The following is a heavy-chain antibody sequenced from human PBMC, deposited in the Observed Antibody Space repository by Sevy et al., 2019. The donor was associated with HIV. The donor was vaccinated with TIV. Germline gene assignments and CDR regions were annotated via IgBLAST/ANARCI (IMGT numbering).Heavy chain of an antibody. CDR3: ARVPAPSLSTAAAPPLNYYYGMDV. CDR2: IYYSGST. J-gene: IGHJ6*02. D-gene: IGHD6-13*01. Sequence: SETLSLTCTVSGGSISSYYWSWIRQPPGKGLERIGYIYYSGSTKYNPSLKSRVTISVDTSKNQFSLKLSSVTAADTAVYYCARVPAPSLSTAAAPPLNYYYGMDVWGQGTTVTVSS. V-gene: IGHV4-59*01. CDR1: GGSISSYY.